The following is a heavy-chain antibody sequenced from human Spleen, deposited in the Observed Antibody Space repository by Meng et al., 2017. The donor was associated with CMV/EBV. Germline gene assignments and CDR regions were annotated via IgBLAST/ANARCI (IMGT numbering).Heavy chain of an antibody. J-gene: IGHJ3*02. CDR3: AKDSSGYFDAFEI. V-gene: IGHV3-9*02. Sequence: SLKISCAASGSTSPTYAMHWVRQAPGKGLEWVSGISWNSVSIAYADSVKGRFTITRDDTENSLYLQMNGLRPEDTAMYYCAKDSSGYFDAFEIWGQGTRVTVSS. CDR2: ISWNSVSI. D-gene: IGHD3-22*01. CDR1: GSTSPTYA.